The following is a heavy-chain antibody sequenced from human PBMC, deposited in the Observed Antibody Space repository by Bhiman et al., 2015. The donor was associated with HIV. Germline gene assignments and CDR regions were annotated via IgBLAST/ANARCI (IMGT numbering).Heavy chain of an antibody. Sequence: VQLVESGGGVVQPGRSLRLSCAVSGFNVSGNYMSWVRQAPGKGLEWVSVIYTVNSTYYTESVKGRFIISRDTSTNTLYLQMNSLRAEDTAVYFCARDGTEYSSALVFDYWGQGTLVSVSS. J-gene: IGHJ4*02. CDR1: GFNVSGNY. CDR3: ARDGTEYSSALVFDY. CDR2: IYTVNST. D-gene: IGHD6-19*01. V-gene: IGHV3-66*01.